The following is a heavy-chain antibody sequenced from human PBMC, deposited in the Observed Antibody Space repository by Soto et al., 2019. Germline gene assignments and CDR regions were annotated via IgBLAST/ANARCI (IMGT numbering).Heavy chain of an antibody. CDR1: GFTFSSYG. J-gene: IGHJ6*03. Sequence: GGSLRLSCAASGFTFSSYGMHWVRQAPGKGLEWVAVIWCDGSNKYYADSVKGRFTISRDNSKNTLYLQMNSLRAEDTAVYYCAREGGGNYYYYYYYMDVWGKGTTVTVSS. CDR2: IWCDGSNK. CDR3: AREGGGNYYYYYYYMDV. V-gene: IGHV3-33*01. D-gene: IGHD4-4*01.